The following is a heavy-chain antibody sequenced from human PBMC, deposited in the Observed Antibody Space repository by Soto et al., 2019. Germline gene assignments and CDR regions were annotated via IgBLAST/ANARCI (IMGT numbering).Heavy chain of an antibody. CDR1: GFTFSSYG. J-gene: IGHJ6*02. CDR2: IWYDGSNK. CDR3: TTSYSSGWTSYYYGMDV. V-gene: IGHV3-33*01. Sequence: GGSLRLSCAASGFTFSSYGMHWVRQAPGKGLEWVAVIWYDGSNKYYADSVKGRFTISRDNAKNTLYLQMNSLRAEDTAVYYCTTSYSSGWTSYYYGMDVWGQGTTVT. D-gene: IGHD6-19*01.